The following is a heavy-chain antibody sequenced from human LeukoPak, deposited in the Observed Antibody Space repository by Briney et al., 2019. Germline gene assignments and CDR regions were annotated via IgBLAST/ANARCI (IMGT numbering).Heavy chain of an antibody. D-gene: IGHD6-19*01. V-gene: IGHV3-23*01. CDR1: GFTFSTYA. CDR2: ISNRDTT. J-gene: IGHJ4*02. CDR3: ASRRQWLGY. Sequence: PGGSLKLSCAASGFTFSTYAMTWVRQPPGKGLEWVSSISNRDTTYYADSVKGRFTISRDNSNNMLYLQMTSLRADDTAVYYCASRRQWLGYWGQGTLVTVSS.